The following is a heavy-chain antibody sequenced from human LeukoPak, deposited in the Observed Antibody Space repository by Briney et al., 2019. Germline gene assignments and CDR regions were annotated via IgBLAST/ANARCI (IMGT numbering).Heavy chain of an antibody. CDR2: ISYDGSNK. CDR3: QALVARKEDYFDY. Sequence: GGSLRLSCAASGFTFSSYGMHWVRQAPGKGLEWVAVISYDGSNKYYADSVKGRFTISRDNSKNTLYLQMNSLRAEDTAVYYCQALVARKEDYFDYWGQGTLVTVSS. V-gene: IGHV3-30*03. D-gene: IGHD2-15*01. CDR1: GFTFSSYG. J-gene: IGHJ4*02.